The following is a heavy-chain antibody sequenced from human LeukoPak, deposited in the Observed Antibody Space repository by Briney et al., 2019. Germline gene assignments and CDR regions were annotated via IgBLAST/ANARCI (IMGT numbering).Heavy chain of an antibody. CDR2: IYSRGRT. CDR3: AKDSSGYYELDP. CDR1: GDSISTYY. J-gene: IGHJ5*02. D-gene: IGHD3-22*01. Sequence: SETLSLTCTVSGDSISTYYWNWIRQPAGNGLEWIGRIYSRGRTDYNPSLKSRVTMSADTSKNQFSLNLRSVTAADTAVYYCAKDSSGYYELDPWGQGSLVTVSS. V-gene: IGHV4-4*07.